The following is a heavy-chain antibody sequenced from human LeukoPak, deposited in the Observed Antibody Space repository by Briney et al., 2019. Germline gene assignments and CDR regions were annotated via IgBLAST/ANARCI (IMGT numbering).Heavy chain of an antibody. D-gene: IGHD3-10*01. Sequence: PGGSLRHSCAASGFTFSSYWMHWVRQAPGKGLVWVSRINSDGSSTSYADSVKGRFTISRDNAKNTLYLQMNSLRAEDTAVYYCARGMRITMVRGVIPHQYWAQGTLVTVSS. CDR1: GFTFSSYW. CDR3: ARGMRITMVRGVIPHQY. V-gene: IGHV3-74*01. J-gene: IGHJ4*02. CDR2: INSDGSST.